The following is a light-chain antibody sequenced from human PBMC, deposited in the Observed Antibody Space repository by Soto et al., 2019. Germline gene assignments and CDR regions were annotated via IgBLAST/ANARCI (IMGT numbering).Light chain of an antibody. CDR2: DTS. J-gene: IGKJ4*01. V-gene: IGKV1-33*01. CDR1: HDIVTY. Sequence: DVQMTQSPSSLSASVGDRVTITCQASHDIVTYLNSYQHKPGTAPKLLIFDTSHLATRVPARVSGSGSDTYFTFTITILQAEDFEAYYSHPFDIFPYTFGGGTHGEI. CDR3: HPFDIFPYT.